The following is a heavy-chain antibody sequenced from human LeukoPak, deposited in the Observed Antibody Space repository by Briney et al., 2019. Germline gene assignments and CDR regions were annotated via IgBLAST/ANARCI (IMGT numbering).Heavy chain of an antibody. J-gene: IGHJ2*01. Sequence: GGSLSLSCAASGFTFSSYWMSWVRQAPGKGLEGVASIKQDGSENYYVDPVKGRFTISRDTAKDSLHMQMNRLSAAAPAVYHCARGWWSDWYSDLGGGGTLVTVP. CDR2: IKQDGSEN. CDR3: ARGWWSDWYSDL. CDR1: GFTFSSYW. D-gene: IGHD2-15*01. V-gene: IGHV3-7*01.